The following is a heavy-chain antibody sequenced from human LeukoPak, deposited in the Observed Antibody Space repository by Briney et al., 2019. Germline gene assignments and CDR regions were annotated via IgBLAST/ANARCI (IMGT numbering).Heavy chain of an antibody. CDR2: ISHRGYT. CDR3: AKVWAGTNFYLDY. D-gene: IGHD3-10*01. J-gene: IGHJ4*02. Sequence: SETLSLTCTVSGASVSSHYWTWIRQPPGKGLEWIGYISHRGYTDYNPSLKSRVTISVDTSENQLSLGVNSLTAADTAVYYCAKVWAGTNFYLDYWGQGILVTVSP. CDR1: GASVSSHY. V-gene: IGHV4-59*02.